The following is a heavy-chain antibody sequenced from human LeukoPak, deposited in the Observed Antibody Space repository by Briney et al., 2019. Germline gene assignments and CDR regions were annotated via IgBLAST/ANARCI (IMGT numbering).Heavy chain of an antibody. CDR1: GFTVSSNY. CDR3: ARDVRNSDYYYYGMDV. D-gene: IGHD1-7*01. CDR2: IYSGGST. V-gene: IGHV3-53*01. Sequence: GGSLRLSCAASGFTVSSNYMSWVRQAPGKGLEWVSVIYSGGSTYYADSVKGRFTISRDNSKNTLYLQMNSLRAEDTAVYYCARDVRNSDYYYYGMDVWGQGTTVTVSS. J-gene: IGHJ6*02.